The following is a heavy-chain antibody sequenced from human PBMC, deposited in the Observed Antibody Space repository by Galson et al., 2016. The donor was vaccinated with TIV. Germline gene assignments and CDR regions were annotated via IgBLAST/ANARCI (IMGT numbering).Heavy chain of an antibody. CDR3: HCSSTSCYVRWFDP. V-gene: IGHV3-15*01. CDR2: TKSKAAGETT. Sequence: SLRLSCAASGFNFYKAWMHWVRQAPGKGLEWVGRTKSKAAGETTDYAAPVKGRFTISRDDSKNTLYLQMNTLKTEDTAVYYCHCSSTSCYVRWFDPWGQGTLVTVSA. J-gene: IGHJ5*02. CDR1: GFNFYKAW. D-gene: IGHD2-2*01.